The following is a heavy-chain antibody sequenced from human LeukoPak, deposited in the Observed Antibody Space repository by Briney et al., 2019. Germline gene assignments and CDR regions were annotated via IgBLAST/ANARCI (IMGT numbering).Heavy chain of an antibody. CDR3: ARVAKERAGGVYYFDY. CDR1: GFTFSDYD. Sequence: GGSLRLSCAASGFTFSDYDMHWVRQATGKGLEWVSAIGTAGDTYYTGSVKGRFTIPRENAKNSLYLQMNSLRAGDTAVYYCARVAKERAGGVYYFDYWGQGTLVTVSS. CDR2: IGTAGDT. V-gene: IGHV3-13*01. J-gene: IGHJ4*02. D-gene: IGHD1-1*01.